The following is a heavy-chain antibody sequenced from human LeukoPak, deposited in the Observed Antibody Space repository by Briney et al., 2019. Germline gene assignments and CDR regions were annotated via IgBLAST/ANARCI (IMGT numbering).Heavy chain of an antibody. V-gene: IGHV1-46*01. CDR3: ARDGPDYGDYAAFDI. CDR2: INPSGGST. D-gene: IGHD4-17*01. CDR1: GYTFTSYY. Sequence: GASVKVSCMASGYTFTSYYMHWVRQAPGQGLEWMGIINPSGGSTSYAQKFQGRVTMTRDTSTSTVYMELSSLRSEDTAVYYCARDGPDYGDYAAFDIWGQGTVDSVSS. J-gene: IGHJ3*02.